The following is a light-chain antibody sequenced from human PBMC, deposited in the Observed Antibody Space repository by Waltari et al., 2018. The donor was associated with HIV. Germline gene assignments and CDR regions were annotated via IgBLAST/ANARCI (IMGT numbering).Light chain of an antibody. J-gene: IGLJ3*02. Sequence: SYDLPQPPSVSVSPGQTVTITCSGDELGRGYACWYLHKTAESPVMVMFQDSKSPSGCPERFSGSNSGNIATVTISQTQPVDEADYYCQRWDRSTVDVSFGGGTKLTVL. CDR1: ELGRGY. CDR2: QDS. V-gene: IGLV3-1*01. CDR3: QRWDRSTVDVS.